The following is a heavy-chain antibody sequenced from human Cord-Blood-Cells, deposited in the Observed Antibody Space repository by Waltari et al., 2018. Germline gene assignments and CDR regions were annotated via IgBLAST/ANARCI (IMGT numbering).Heavy chain of an antibody. V-gene: IGHV1-3*01. D-gene: IGHD3-10*01. CDR2: INAGNGNT. Sequence: QVQLVQSGAEVKKAGASVKVSCKASGYTFTSYAMHWVRQAPGQRLEWMGWINAGNGNTKYSQKFQGRVTITRDTSASTAYMELSSLRSEDTAVYYCARDYYGSGSFDYWGQGTLVTVSS. CDR3: ARDYYGSGSFDY. J-gene: IGHJ4*02. CDR1: GYTFTSYA.